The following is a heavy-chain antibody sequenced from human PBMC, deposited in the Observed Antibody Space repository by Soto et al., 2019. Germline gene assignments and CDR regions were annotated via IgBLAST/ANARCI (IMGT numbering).Heavy chain of an antibody. D-gene: IGHD4-17*01. J-gene: IGHJ4*02. CDR2: ISAYNGNT. CDR3: ASRRLRRFDY. Sequence: GSGKVSCKASGYTFTSYGISWVRQAPGQGLEWMGWISAYNGNTNYAQKLQGRVTMTTDTSTSTAYMVLRSLRSDDTAVDYCASRRLRRFDYWGQGTLVTVSS. CDR1: GYTFTSYG. V-gene: IGHV1-18*01.